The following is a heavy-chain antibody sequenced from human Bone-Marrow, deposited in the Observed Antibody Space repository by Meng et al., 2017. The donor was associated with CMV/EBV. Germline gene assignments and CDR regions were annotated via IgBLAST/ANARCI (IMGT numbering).Heavy chain of an antibody. J-gene: IGHJ1*01. V-gene: IGHV1-2*02. CDR1: GYTFTGYY. CDR3: ARAASSGYYLS. Sequence: ASVKVSCKASGYTFTGYYMHWVRQAPGQGLEWMGWINPNSGGTNYAQKFQGRVTMTTDTSTSTAYMELRSLTSDDTALYYCARAASSGYYLSWGQGTAVTVSS. D-gene: IGHD3-22*01. CDR2: INPNSGGT.